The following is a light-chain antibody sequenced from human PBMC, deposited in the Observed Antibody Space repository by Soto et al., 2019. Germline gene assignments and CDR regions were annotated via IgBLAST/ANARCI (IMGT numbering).Light chain of an antibody. J-gene: IGKJ1*01. Sequence: EILMTQFPGTLSVAPGERATLSCRASQSISEDLAWYQQRPGQAPRLLFYGASIRATDIPARFSGGGSGTEFTLTISSLQSEDFAVYFCQQYNKWPGTFGQGTKV. CDR2: GAS. CDR1: QSISED. CDR3: QQYNKWPGT. V-gene: IGKV3-15*01.